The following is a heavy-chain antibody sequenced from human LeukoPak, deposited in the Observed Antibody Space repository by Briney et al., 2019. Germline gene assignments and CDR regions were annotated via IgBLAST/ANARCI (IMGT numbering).Heavy chain of an antibody. D-gene: IGHD2-15*01. V-gene: IGHV3-30*04. CDR2: ISYDGSNK. Sequence: PGGSLRLSCAASGFTFSSYAMHWVRQAPGKGLEWVAVISYDGSNKYYADSVKGRFTISRDNSKNTLYLQMNSLRADDTAVYYCAKSGLNRSDFWGQGTLVTVSS. CDR3: AKSGLNRSDF. CDR1: GFTFSSYA. J-gene: IGHJ4*02.